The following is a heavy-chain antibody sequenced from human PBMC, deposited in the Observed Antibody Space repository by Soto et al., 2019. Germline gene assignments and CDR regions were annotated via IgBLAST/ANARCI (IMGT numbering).Heavy chain of an antibody. V-gene: IGHV3-23*01. D-gene: IGHD3-10*01. J-gene: IGHJ4*02. CDR1: GFTFRSFA. CDR3: GKEAGVPGRGLDY. Sequence: EVQLLESGGGLVQPGGSLRLSCAASGFTFRSFAMAWVRQAAGKGLEWVSTFSVTGATVYADSVKGRFIISRDNSKNTLYLQMNSLTVEDTGVYYCGKEAGVPGRGLDYWGQGSLVTVSS. CDR2: FSVTGAT.